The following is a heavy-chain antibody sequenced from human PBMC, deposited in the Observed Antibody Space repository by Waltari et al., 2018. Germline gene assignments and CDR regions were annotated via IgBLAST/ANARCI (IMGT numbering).Heavy chain of an antibody. CDR2: INQSGST. Sequence: QVQLQQWGAGLLKPSETLSLPCAVQGGSFSGYYWSWIRQPPGKGLEWIGEINQSGSTNYNPSLKSRVTISVDTSKNQFSLKLSSVTAADTAVYYCAREPQKYQPSFDIWGQGTMVTVSS. V-gene: IGHV4-34*01. CDR1: GGSFSGYY. J-gene: IGHJ3*02. CDR3: AREPQKYQPSFDI. D-gene: IGHD2-2*01.